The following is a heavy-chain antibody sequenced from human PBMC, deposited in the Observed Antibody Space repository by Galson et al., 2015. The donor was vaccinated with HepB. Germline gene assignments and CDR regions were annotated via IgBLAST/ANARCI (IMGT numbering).Heavy chain of an antibody. CDR1: GFTFSSFD. CDR3: ARDRGYGDYLDY. Sequence: SLRLSCAASGFTFSSFDMHWVRQAPGKGLEWVAVISYDGSNKYYSDSVKGRFTISRDNSKNTLYLLVNSLRAEDTAVYYCARDRGYGDYLDYWGQGALVTVSS. D-gene: IGHD4-17*01. V-gene: IGHV3-30*04. J-gene: IGHJ4*02. CDR2: ISYDGSNK.